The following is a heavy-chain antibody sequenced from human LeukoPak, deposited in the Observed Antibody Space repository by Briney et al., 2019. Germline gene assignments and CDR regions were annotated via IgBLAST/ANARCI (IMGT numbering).Heavy chain of an antibody. CDR2: INPNSGGT. CDR1: GYTFTGYY. Sequence: ASVKVSCKASGYTFTGYYMHWVRQAPGQGLEWMGRINPNSGGTNYAQKFQGRVTITADESTSTAYMELSSLRSEDTAVYYCARDGDRVSFDYWGQGTLVTVSS. V-gene: IGHV1-2*06. CDR3: ARDGDRVSFDY. J-gene: IGHJ4*02. D-gene: IGHD2-21*01.